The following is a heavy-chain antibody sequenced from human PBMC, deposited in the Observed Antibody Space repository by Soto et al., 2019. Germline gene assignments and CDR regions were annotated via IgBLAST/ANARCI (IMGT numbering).Heavy chain of an antibody. CDR3: ARRRIVVVPAVKRGWFAP. CDR1: GGSFSGYY. V-gene: IGHV4-34*01. CDR2: INHSGST. Sequence: PSETLSLTCAVYGGSFSGYYWSWIRQPPGKGLEWIGEINHSGSTNYNPSLKSRVTISVDTSKNQFSLKLSSVTAADTAVYYCARRRIVVVPAVKRGWFAPWGQGTLVTVSS. J-gene: IGHJ5*02. D-gene: IGHD2-2*01.